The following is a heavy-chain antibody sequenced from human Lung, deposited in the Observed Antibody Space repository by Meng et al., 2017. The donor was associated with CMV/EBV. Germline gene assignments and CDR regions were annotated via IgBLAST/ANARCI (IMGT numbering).Heavy chain of an antibody. D-gene: IGHD6-6*01. CDR1: GYPFTSCY. CDR2: VNPSGGST. V-gene: IGHV1-46*01. Sequence: ASVTVSSQASGYPFTSCYKHWVRQDPGQGLEWMGVVNPSGGSTSYAQKFQGRVTMTRDTSTSTVYMELNSLRSEDTAVYYCARFVGSSSNRDFFYYYGMDDWGQGTMVTVSS. J-gene: IGHJ6*02. CDR3: ARFVGSSSNRDFFYYYGMDD.